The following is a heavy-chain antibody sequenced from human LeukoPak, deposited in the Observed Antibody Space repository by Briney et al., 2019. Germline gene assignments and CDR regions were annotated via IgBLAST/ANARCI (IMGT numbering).Heavy chain of an antibody. V-gene: IGHV3-53*01. D-gene: IGHD6-19*01. J-gene: IGHJ4*02. Sequence: PGGSLRLSCAASGFTVSSNYMGWVSQAPGKGLEWVSVIVSGGNTYYADSVKGGFTISRDSSKNTLYLQMNGLRAEDTAVYYCARVASDGRGWYHFDYWGQGTLVTVSS. CDR1: GFTVSSNY. CDR3: ARVASDGRGWYHFDY. CDR2: IVSGGNT.